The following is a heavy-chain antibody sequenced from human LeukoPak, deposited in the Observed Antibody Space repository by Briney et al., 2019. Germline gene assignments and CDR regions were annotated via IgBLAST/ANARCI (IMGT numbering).Heavy chain of an antibody. CDR2: LEAASGTR. CDR1: GFLFSTYT. D-gene: IGHD1-26*01. V-gene: IGHV3-23*01. CDR3: AKDKVPDGKWDIDY. Sequence: GGSLRLSCAASGFLFSTYTVNWVRQAPGQGLEWVAALEAASGTRYYANSVKGRFTISRDNSKNTVLLQMNSLKVEDTAVYYCAKDKVPDGKWDIDYWGQGTLVTVSS. J-gene: IGHJ4*02.